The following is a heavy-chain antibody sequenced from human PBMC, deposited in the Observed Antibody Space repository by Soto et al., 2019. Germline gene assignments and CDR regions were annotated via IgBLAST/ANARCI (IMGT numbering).Heavy chain of an antibody. CDR1: GFTFSEYY. CDR3: IRSGSYQPFDL. CDR2: SRNEGNGYSK. Sequence: EVQLVESGGGLVQPGGSLRLSCAASGFTFSEYYMDWVRQAPGGGLEWVGRSRNEGNGYSKEYAASVKGRFTISRDDSTNSVYLQMNSLQNEDTGVYCCIRSGSYQPFDLWGQGTVVTVSS. J-gene: IGHJ4*02. V-gene: IGHV3-72*01. D-gene: IGHD1-26*01.